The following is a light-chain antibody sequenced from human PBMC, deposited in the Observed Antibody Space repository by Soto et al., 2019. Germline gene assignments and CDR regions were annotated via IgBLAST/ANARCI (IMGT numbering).Light chain of an antibody. CDR3: QQRSNWPLALT. Sequence: EIVSTQSPATLSLSPGERATLSCRASQSVSSYLAWYQQKPGQAPRLLIYDASNRATGIPARFSGSGSGTDFTLTISSLEPEDFAVYYCQQRSNWPLALTFGGGTKVDIK. J-gene: IGKJ4*01. CDR2: DAS. CDR1: QSVSSY. V-gene: IGKV3-11*01.